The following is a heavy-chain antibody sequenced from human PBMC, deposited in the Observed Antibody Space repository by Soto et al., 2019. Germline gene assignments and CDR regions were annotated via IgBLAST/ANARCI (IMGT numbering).Heavy chain of an antibody. V-gene: IGHV3-48*03. CDR3: ARDLGRTYYYDSSGSRDYFDY. CDR2: ISSSGSTI. Sequence: PGGSLRLSCAASGFTFSSYEMNWVRQAPGKGLEWVSYISSSGSTIYYADSVKGRLTISRDNAKNSLYLQMNSLRAEDTAVYYCARDLGRTYYYDSSGSRDYFDYWGQGTQVTVSS. J-gene: IGHJ4*02. D-gene: IGHD3-22*01. CDR1: GFTFSSYE.